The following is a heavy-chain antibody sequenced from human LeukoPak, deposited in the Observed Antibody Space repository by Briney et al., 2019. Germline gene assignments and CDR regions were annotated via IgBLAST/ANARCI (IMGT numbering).Heavy chain of an antibody. CDR2: MNPNSGNT. Sequence: ASVKVSCKASGYTFTSYDINWVRQATGQGLEWMGWMNPNSGNTGYAQKFQGRVTMTRNTSISTAYMELSSLRSEDTAVYYCARGEKSGYDVPLAQRYYYYYMDVWGKGTTVTVSS. D-gene: IGHD5-12*01. CDR3: ARGEKSGYDVPLAQRYYYYYMDV. J-gene: IGHJ6*03. CDR1: GYTFTSYD. V-gene: IGHV1-8*01.